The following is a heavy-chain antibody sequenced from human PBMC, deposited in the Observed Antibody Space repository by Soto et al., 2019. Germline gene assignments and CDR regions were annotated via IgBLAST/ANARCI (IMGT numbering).Heavy chain of an antibody. D-gene: IGHD2-2*01. CDR2: ISVYSGDK. J-gene: IGHJ4*02. CDR3: TRQHCTGTTCYSSDY. Sequence: ASVKVSCKASGYTFTSSGISWVRQAPGQALEWMGWISVYSGDKYYVQKLRDRVKLTVDTPAGTAYMELRSLNSDDTGVYYCTRQHCTGTTCYSSDYWGQGTLVTSPQ. CDR1: GYTFTSSG. V-gene: IGHV1-18*04.